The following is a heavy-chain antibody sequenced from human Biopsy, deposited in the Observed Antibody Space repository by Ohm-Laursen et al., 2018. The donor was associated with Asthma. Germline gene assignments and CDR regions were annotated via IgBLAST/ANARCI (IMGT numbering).Heavy chain of an antibody. J-gene: IGHJ4*02. D-gene: IGHD2-8*01. CDR3: AKVHRVYAMVGYFDY. Sequence: SLRLSCAASGFTLSSYAMSWVRQAPGKGLEWVSAISGSGGSTYYADSVKGRFTISRDNSKNTLYLQMNSLRAEDTAVYYCAKVHRVYAMVGYFDYWGQGTLVTVSS. CDR1: GFTLSSYA. V-gene: IGHV3-23*01. CDR2: ISGSGGST.